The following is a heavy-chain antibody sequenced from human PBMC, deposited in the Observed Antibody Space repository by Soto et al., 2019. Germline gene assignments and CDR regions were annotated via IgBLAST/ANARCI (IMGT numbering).Heavy chain of an antibody. CDR2: ISPYNGNT. CDR3: AREDVGVNSRWRDP. J-gene: IGHJ5*02. Sequence: GASVKVSCKASGYTFTTYSIAWVRQAPGEGLEWMGWISPYNGNTNYAQKFQGRVTMTTDTSTNTAYMELRSLRSDDTAVYYCAREDVGVNSRWRDPWSLGTSVTVSS. V-gene: IGHV1-18*01. CDR1: GYTFTTYS. D-gene: IGHD6-13*01.